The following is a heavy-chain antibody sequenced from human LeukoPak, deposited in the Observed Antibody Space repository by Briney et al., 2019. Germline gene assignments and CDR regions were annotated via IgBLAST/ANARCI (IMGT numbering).Heavy chain of an antibody. CDR3: GRHSSSSSYSPFDY. Sequence: SETLSLTCTVSGDSFTSVTDYWAWIRQPPGKGLEWIGEINHSGSTNYNPSLKSRVTISVDTSKNQFSLKLSSVTAADTAVYYCGRHSSSSSYSPFDYWGQGTLVTVSS. CDR1: GDSFTSVTDY. CDR2: INHSGST. D-gene: IGHD3-22*01. J-gene: IGHJ4*02. V-gene: IGHV4-39*01.